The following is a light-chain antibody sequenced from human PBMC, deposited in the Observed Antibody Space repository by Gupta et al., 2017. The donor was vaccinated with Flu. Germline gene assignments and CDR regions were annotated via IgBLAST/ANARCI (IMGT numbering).Light chain of an antibody. CDR3: YSYAGDNNYV. CDR2: EDS. Sequence: QSALTQPASVSGSPGQSITISCTGTRSDIGGYTLVSWYQQHPGKAPNVMIYEDSKRPAGASNRFSASKSGNTASLTIAGRQAEDEGVYYCYSYAGDNNYVFGSGTKVTVL. V-gene: IGLV2-23*01. CDR1: RSDIGGYTL. J-gene: IGLJ1*01.